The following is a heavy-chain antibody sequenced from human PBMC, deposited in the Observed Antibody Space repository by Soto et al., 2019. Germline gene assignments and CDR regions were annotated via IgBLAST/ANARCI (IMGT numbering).Heavy chain of an antibody. D-gene: IGHD3-9*01. J-gene: IGHJ4*02. CDR1: GFIFSSYA. CDR2: ISGSGGST. CDR3: ARGFDWLFPFDY. Sequence: GGSLRLSCAASGFIFSSYAMTWVRQTPGKGLEWVSTISGSGGSTYSADSVKGRFTISRDNSKNTLYLQMNSLRAEDTAVYYCARGFDWLFPFDYWGQGTLVTVSS. V-gene: IGHV3-23*01.